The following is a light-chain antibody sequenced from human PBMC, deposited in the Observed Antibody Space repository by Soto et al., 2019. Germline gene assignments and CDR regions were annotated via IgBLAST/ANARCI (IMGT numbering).Light chain of an antibody. CDR3: QQYYIYPLS. Sequence: AVRMTQSPSSLSASTGDRVTITCRARQGISSYIAWYQQKPGKAPNLLIYGASTLQSGVPSRFRGSGSGTDFTLTISRLQSGHMGIYFCQQYYIYPLSFGGGTKVEIK. V-gene: IGKV1-8*01. CDR1: QGISSY. J-gene: IGKJ4*01. CDR2: GAS.